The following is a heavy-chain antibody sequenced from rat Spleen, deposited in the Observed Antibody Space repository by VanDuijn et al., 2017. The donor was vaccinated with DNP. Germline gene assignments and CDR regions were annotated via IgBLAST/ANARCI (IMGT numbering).Heavy chain of an antibody. D-gene: IGHD1-12*02. V-gene: IGHV2S12*01. J-gene: IGHJ1*01. CDR2: ISNGGST. CDR3: SRSDGYWYFDF. Sequence: QVQLKESGPGLVQPSQTLSLTCTVSGFSLTSYGVSWVRQPPGKGLEWITSISNGGSTYYNSALKSRLSISRDTSKSQVFLKMNSLQTEDTAIYFCSRSDGYWYFDFWGPGTMVTVSS. CDR1: GFSLTSYG.